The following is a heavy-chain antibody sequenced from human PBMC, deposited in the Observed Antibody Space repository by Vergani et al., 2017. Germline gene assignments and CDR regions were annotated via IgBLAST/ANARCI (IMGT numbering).Heavy chain of an antibody. V-gene: IGHV1-18*01. CDR2: ISTYNGNT. Sequence: QVQLVQSGTEVKKPGASVKVSCKASGYTFTNSDFSWVRQAPGQGLEWMGWISTYNGNTKYAQKFQGRVTVTTDTSTSTAYMELRSLRSDDTAMYYCATPRLRFSYYYYYGMDVWGQGTTVTVSS. J-gene: IGHJ6*02. D-gene: IGHD5-12*01. CDR3: ATPRLRFSYYYYYGMDV. CDR1: GYTFTNSD.